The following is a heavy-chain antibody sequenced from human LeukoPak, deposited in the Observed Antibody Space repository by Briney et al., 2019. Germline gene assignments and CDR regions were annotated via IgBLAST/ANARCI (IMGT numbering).Heavy chain of an antibody. CDR2: IYTSGST. D-gene: IGHD1-26*01. CDR1: GGSISSGSYY. V-gene: IGHV4-61*02. CDR3: ARVPRSNSPSRYYYYYMDV. J-gene: IGHJ6*03. Sequence: ASETLSLTCTVSGGSISSGSYYWSWIRQPAGKGLEWIGRIYTSGSTNYNPSLKSRVTISVDTSKNQFSLKLTSMTAADTAVYYCARVPRSNSPSRYYYYYMDVWGKGTTVTVSS.